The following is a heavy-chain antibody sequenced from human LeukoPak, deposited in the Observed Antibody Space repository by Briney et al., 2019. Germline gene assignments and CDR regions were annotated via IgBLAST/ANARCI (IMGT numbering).Heavy chain of an antibody. CDR1: GDSIGGSIAY. CDR3: ARRCSGNTCHSAGVVY. V-gene: IGHV4-39*01. CDR2: VHYSGST. J-gene: IGHJ4*02. Sequence: SETLSLTCTVSGDSIGGSIAYWGWIRQPPGKGLEWIGSVHYSGSTYYSLSLKSRATISVDTSKKQFSLELSFVTAADTAVYYCARRCSGNTCHSAGVVYWGQGTLVTVSS. D-gene: IGHD2-15*01.